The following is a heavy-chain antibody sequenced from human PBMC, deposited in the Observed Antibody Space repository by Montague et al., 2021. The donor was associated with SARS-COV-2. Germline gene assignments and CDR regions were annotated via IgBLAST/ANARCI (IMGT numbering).Heavy chain of an antibody. CDR1: GGSFSRYY. CDR3: ARLGDGIVPSPILGLGPYYSFYYMDV. J-gene: IGHJ6*03. V-gene: IGHV4-34*01. D-gene: IGHD2-2*02. Sequence: SETLSLTCAVSGGSFSRYYWSWIRQPPGKGLEWIGEISHNGNTKYNPSLQSRVSISLDTSRNQFSLKVSFVTAADTAIYYCARLGDGIVPSPILGLGPYYSFYYMDVWGKGTTVTVSS. CDR2: ISHNGNT.